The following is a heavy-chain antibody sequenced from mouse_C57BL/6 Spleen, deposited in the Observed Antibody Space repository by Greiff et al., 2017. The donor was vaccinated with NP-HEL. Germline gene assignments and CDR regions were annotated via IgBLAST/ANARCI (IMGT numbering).Heavy chain of an antibody. J-gene: IGHJ1*03. V-gene: IGHV1-64*01. D-gene: IGHD1-1*01. CDR3: ARTTVVARGWYFDV. Sequence: QVQLQQPGAELVKPGASVKLSCKASGYTFTSYWMPWVKQRPGQGLEWIGMIHPNSGSTNYNEKFKSKATLTVYKSSSTAYMQLSSLTSEDSAVYYCARTTVVARGWYFDVWGTGTTVTVSS. CDR2: IHPNSGST. CDR1: GYTFTSYW.